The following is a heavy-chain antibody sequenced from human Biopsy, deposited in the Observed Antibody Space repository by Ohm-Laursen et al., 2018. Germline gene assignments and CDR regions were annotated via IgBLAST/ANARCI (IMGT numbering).Heavy chain of an antibody. V-gene: IGHV3-21*01. J-gene: IGHJ6*02. CDR3: ARDSSRRAREGGMDV. Sequence: SLRLSCAASGFSASSYDMNWVRQAPGKGLEWISYISETSSHIYDADSVRGRFTVARDIAKNSLHLQLNSLRVEDTAVYYCARDSSRRAREGGMDVWGQGTTVTVSS. D-gene: IGHD6-6*01. CDR1: GFSASSYD. CDR2: ISETSSHI.